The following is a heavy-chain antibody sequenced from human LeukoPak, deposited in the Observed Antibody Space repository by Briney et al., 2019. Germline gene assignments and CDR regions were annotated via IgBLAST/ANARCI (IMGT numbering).Heavy chain of an antibody. D-gene: IGHD2-21*01. Sequence: PGGSLRLSCAASGFTFSSYAMSWVRQAPGKGLEWVSAISGSGGSTYYADSVKGRCTISRDNSKHTLYLQMNSLRAEDTAVYYCAKDPGLWLPPDYWGQGTLVTVSS. CDR3: AKDPGLWLPPDY. V-gene: IGHV3-23*01. CDR1: GFTFSSYA. CDR2: ISGSGGST. J-gene: IGHJ4*02.